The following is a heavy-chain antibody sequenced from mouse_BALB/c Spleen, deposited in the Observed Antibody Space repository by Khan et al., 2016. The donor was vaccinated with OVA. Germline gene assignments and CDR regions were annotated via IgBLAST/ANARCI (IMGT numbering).Heavy chain of an antibody. CDR1: GYKFTDYV. D-gene: IGHD2-4*01. J-gene: IGHJ3*01. CDR2: IYPGSGTT. Sequence: VQLQESGPELVKPVASVKMSCKASGYKFTDYVISWVKQRTGQGLEWIGDIYPGSGTTYYNERFEGKATLTADKTSNTAYMQFRSLTSADSAVYFWSRCYDNVGAWFVYWGQGTLVTVSA. V-gene: IGHV1-81*01. CDR3: SRCYDNVGAWFVY.